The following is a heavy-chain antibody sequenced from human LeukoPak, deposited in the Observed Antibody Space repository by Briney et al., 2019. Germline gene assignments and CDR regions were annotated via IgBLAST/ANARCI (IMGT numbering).Heavy chain of an antibody. Sequence: GGSLRLSCAASGFTFSSYWMSWVRQAPGKGLEWVANIKQDGSERYYVDSVKGRFTISRDNAKNSLYLQMNSLRAEDTAVYYCARDQRYCSSSSCPWEPFDYWGQGTLVTVSS. V-gene: IGHV3-7*05. J-gene: IGHJ4*02. D-gene: IGHD2-2*01. CDR2: IKQDGSER. CDR3: ARDQRYCSSSSCPWEPFDY. CDR1: GFTFSSYW.